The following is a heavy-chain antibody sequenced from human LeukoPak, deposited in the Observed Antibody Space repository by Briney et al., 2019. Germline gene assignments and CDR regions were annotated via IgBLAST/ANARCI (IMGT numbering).Heavy chain of an antibody. CDR1: GGTFSSYA. D-gene: IGHD6-13*01. CDR3: ARAGNSWYFDWFDP. V-gene: IGHV1-69*05. CDR2: IIPIFGTA. Sequence: GASVKVSCKASGGTFSSYAISWVRQAPGQGLEWMGGIIPIFGTANYAQKFQGRVTITTDESTSTAYMELSSLRSEDTAVYYCARAGNSWYFDWFDPWGQGTLVTVSS. J-gene: IGHJ5*02.